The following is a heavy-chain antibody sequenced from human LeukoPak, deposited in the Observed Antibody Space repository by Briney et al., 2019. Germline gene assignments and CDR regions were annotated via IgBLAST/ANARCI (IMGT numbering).Heavy chain of an antibody. CDR3: ASPTTSYGYYYYYGMDV. CDR2: INPNSGGT. D-gene: IGHD5-18*01. CDR1: GYTFTGYY. V-gene: IGHV1-2*02. Sequence: ASVKVSCKASGYTFTGYYMHWVRQAPGQGLEWMGWINPNSGGTNYAQKFQGRVTMTRDTSISTAYMELSRLRSDDTAVYYCASPTTSYGYYYYYGMDVWGQGTTVTVSS. J-gene: IGHJ6*02.